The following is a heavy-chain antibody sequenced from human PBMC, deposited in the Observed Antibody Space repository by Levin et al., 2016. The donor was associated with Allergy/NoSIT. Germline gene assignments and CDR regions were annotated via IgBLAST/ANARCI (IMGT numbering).Heavy chain of an antibody. CDR3: ARDGEHDFWSGYSSSLSSFHYGMDV. D-gene: IGHD3-3*01. CDR2: ISGYNGNT. J-gene: IGHJ6*02. Sequence: WVRQAPGQGLEWMGWISGYNGNTNYAQKFQGRVTMTTDTSTSTAYMELRSLRSDDTAVYYCARDGEHDFWSGYSSSLSSFHYGMDVWGQGTTVTVSS. V-gene: IGHV1-18*01.